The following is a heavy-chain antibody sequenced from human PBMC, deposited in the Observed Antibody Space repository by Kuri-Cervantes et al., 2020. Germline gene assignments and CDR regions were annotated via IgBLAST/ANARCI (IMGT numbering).Heavy chain of an antibody. CDR3: ARVGDFWSGLHDY. CDR1: GGSISSSSYY. D-gene: IGHD3-3*01. V-gene: IGHV4-61*05. Sequence: SETLSLTCTVSGGSISSSSYYWGWIRQPPGKGLEWIGYIYYSGSTNYNPSLKSRVTISVDTSKNQFSLKLSSVTAADTAVYYCARVGDFWSGLHDYWGQGTLVTVSS. CDR2: IYYSGST. J-gene: IGHJ4*02.